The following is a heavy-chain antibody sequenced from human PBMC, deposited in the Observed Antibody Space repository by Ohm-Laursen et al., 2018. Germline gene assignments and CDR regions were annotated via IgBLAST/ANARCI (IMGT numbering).Heavy chain of an antibody. J-gene: IGHJ4*02. CDR3: ARLLSGSSPEDY. CDR2: ITSSGSTI. V-gene: IGHV3-11*01. D-gene: IGHD1-26*01. CDR1: GFTFSDYY. Sequence: SLRLSCAASGFTFSDYYMTWIRQAPGKGLGWVSYITSSGSTIYYADSVKGRFTISRDNAKNSLYLQMNSLRPEDTAVYYCARLLSGSSPEDYWGQGTLVTVSS.